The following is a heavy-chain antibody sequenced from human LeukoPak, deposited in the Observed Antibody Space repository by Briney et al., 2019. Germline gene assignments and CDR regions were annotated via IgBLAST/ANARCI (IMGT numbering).Heavy chain of an antibody. Sequence: GASVKVSCKASGYTFTGYYIHWVRQAPGQGLEWMGWINPNSGGTNYAQKFQGRVTMTRDTSISTAYMELSRLRSDDTAVYYCATSESSGWYSVFDYWGQGTLVTVSS. V-gene: IGHV1-2*02. J-gene: IGHJ4*02. D-gene: IGHD6-19*01. CDR1: GYTFTGYY. CDR2: INPNSGGT. CDR3: ATSESSGWYSVFDY.